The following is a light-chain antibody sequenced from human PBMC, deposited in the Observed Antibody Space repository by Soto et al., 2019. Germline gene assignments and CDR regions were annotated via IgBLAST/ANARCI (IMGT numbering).Light chain of an antibody. J-gene: IGLJ1*01. V-gene: IGLV2-8*01. CDR1: SSDIGTYGY. CDR2: EVS. CDR3: CSYGGGNNFYV. Sequence: QSALTQPPSASGSPGQSVTISCTGTSSDIGTYGYVSWYQHLPDKAPKLIIYEVSKRPSGVPDRFSGSKSGNTASLTVSGLQAEDEGDYYCCSYGGGNNFYVFGTGTKDTVL.